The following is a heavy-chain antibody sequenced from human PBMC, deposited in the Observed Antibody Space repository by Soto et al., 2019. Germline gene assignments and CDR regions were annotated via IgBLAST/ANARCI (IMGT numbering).Heavy chain of an antibody. J-gene: IGHJ4*02. V-gene: IGHV4-31*03. D-gene: IGHD4-4*01. CDR1: GGSISSGGYY. CDR2: IYYSGST. Sequence: QVQLQESGPGLVKPSQTLSLTCTVSGGSISSGGYYWSWIRQHPGKGLEWIGYIYYSGSTYYNPSLKIRVTIAVDTSKNQFSLKLSSVTAADTAVYYCAREIATVTTIDYWGQGTLVTVSS. CDR3: AREIATVTTIDY.